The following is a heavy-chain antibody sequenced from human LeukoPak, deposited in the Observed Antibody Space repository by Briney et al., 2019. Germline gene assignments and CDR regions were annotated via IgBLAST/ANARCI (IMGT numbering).Heavy chain of an antibody. V-gene: IGHV3-64*01. D-gene: IGHD2-2*01. J-gene: IGHJ4*02. CDR1: GFTFSSYA. CDR3: ARGEEVLGYCSSTSCYAFDY. CDR2: ISSNGGST. Sequence: GGSLRLSCAASGFTFSSYAMHWLRQAPGKGLEYVSAISSNGGSTYYANSVKGRVTISRDNSKNTLYLQMGSLRAEDMAVYYCARGEEVLGYCSSTSCYAFDYWGQGTLVTVSS.